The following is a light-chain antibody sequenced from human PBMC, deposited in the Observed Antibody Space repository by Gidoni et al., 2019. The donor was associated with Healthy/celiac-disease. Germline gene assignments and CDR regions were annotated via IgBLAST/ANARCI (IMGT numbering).Light chain of an antibody. Sequence: EIVLTQSPATLSLSPGERATLAFWASQSVSSYIAWYQQNPGQAHRLLIYNAYNRATGIPARFSGSGSGTDFALTLSSIEPEDFAVYYCQRSRSSPRMVTFGQGTRLEIK. CDR3: QRSRSSPRMVT. V-gene: IGKV3-11*01. CDR2: NAY. CDR1: QSVSSY. J-gene: IGKJ5*01.